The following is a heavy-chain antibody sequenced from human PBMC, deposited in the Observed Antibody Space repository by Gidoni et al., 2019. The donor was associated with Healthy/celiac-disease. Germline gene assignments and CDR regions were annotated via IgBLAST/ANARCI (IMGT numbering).Heavy chain of an antibody. Sequence: QVQLVQSGAEVKKPGSSVKVSCKASGGTFSSYAIRWVRQAPGQGLEWMGGIIAIFGTANYAQKFQGRVTITADESTSTAYMELSSLRSEDTAVYYCARGRGAPPGEFWSGSRYYYYGMDVWGQGTTVTVSS. J-gene: IGHJ6*02. D-gene: IGHD3-3*01. V-gene: IGHV1-69*01. CDR1: GGTFSSYA. CDR2: IIAIFGTA. CDR3: ARGRGAPPGEFWSGSRYYYYGMDV.